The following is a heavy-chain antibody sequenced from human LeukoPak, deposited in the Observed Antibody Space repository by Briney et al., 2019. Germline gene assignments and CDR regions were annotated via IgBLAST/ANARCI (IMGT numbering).Heavy chain of an antibody. V-gene: IGHV3-7*05. Sequence: PGGSLRLSCVASLFSFSNNWMIWVCQAPGKGREWVGNIKQDGSEKRYADSVRGRCSISREDAQTYMYLIKNSRRADDNAAYCYCRASDPWQHLTWGQGTLVTVSS. J-gene: IGHJ5*02. CDR3: CRASDPWQHLT. CDR2: IKQDGSEK. CDR1: LFSFSNNW. D-gene: IGHD5-24*01.